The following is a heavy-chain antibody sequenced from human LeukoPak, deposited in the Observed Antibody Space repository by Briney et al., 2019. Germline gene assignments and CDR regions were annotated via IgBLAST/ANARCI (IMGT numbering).Heavy chain of an antibody. V-gene: IGHV4-34*01. D-gene: IGHD2-2*01. CDR2: INHSGST. J-gene: IGHJ6*03. Sequence: SETLSLTCAVYGGSFSGYYWSWIRQPPGKGLEWIGEINHSGSTNYNPSLKSRVTISVATSKNKFSLKLSSVSDADTAVYYCASPVVERYQQLRPSDYYYYMDVWGKGTTVTVSS. CDR1: GGSFSGYY. CDR3: ASPVVERYQQLRPSDYYYYMDV.